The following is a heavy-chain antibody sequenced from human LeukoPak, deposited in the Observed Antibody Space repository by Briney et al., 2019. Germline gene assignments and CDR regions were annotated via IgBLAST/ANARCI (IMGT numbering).Heavy chain of an antibody. D-gene: IGHD2-2*02. J-gene: IGHJ6*03. Sequence: GALVKVSCKASGYTFTSYYMHWVRQAPGEGLEWMGIINPSGGSTSYAQKFQGRVTMTRDMSTSTVYMELSSLRSEDTAVYYCARVAAEVVGVPGAIGFGWLRRDYYYMDVWGKGTTVTVSS. CDR3: ARVAAEVVGVPGAIGFGWLRRDYYYMDV. CDR2: INPSGGST. CDR1: GYTFTSYY. V-gene: IGHV1-46*01.